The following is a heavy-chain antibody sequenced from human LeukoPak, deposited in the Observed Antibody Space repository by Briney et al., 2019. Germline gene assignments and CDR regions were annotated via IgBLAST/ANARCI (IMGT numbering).Heavy chain of an antibody. Sequence: GRSLRLSCAASGFSFSSYAMHWVRQAPRKGLEWVSTTSAGGSSTYYADSVKGRFTISRDNSKNTLYLQMNSLRAEDTAAYYCAKGGYCSSSSCYYGWFDPWGQGTLVTVSS. J-gene: IGHJ5*02. D-gene: IGHD2-2*01. CDR1: GFSFSSYA. V-gene: IGHV3-23*01. CDR2: TSAGGSST. CDR3: AKGGYCSSSSCYYGWFDP.